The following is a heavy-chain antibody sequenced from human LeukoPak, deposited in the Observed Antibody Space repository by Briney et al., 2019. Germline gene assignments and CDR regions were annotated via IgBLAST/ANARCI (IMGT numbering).Heavy chain of an antibody. CDR3: ASGGLRSFSVDY. J-gene: IGHJ4*02. Sequence: PGGSLRLSCAASGFTFSDYYMSWIRQAPGKGLEWVSYISSSGSTIYYADSVKGRFTISRDNSKNTLYLQMNSLRAEDAAVYYCASGGLRSFSVDYWGQGTLVTVSS. CDR1: GFTFSDYY. CDR2: ISSSGSTI. V-gene: IGHV3-11*04. D-gene: IGHD3-16*01.